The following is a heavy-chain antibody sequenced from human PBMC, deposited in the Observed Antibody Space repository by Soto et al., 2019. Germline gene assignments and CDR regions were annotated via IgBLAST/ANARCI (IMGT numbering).Heavy chain of an antibody. CDR2: AGNKAHSFTT. Sequence: EVQLVESGGGLVQPGGSLRLSCAASGFTFSDHYMDWVRQAPGKGLEWVGRAGNKAHSFTTEYAASVKGRFTISRDDSKNSLYLHMTSMNTEDTAVYYCVRLDGSYYPDYWGQGTLVTVSS. V-gene: IGHV3-72*01. D-gene: IGHD1-26*01. CDR3: VRLDGSYYPDY. J-gene: IGHJ4*02. CDR1: GFTFSDHY.